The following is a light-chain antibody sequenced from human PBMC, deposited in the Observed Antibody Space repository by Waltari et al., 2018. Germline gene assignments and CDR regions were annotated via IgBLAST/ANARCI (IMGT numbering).Light chain of an antibody. CDR2: STY. V-gene: IGKV3-20*01. CDR3: QQYDGIVVT. J-gene: IGKJ4*01. Sequence: EIVLTQSPGTLSLSPGDRATLSCRASQTVRTIALSWYQQKPGQAPRVLIYSTYNRATGIPDRFSGSVSGTDFTLTINRLAPEDFAMYYCQQYDGIVVTFGGGTKVEI. CDR1: QTVRTIA.